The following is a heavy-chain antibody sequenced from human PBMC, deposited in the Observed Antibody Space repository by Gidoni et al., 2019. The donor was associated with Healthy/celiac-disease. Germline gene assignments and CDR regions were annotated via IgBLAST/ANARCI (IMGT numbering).Heavy chain of an antibody. CDR1: GGSISSSRYY. CDR3: ARQPDSSGYYYYYGMDV. V-gene: IGHV4-39*01. J-gene: IGHJ6*02. D-gene: IGHD3-22*01. Sequence: QLQLQESGPGLVKPSETLSLTCTVSGGSISSSRYYWGWIRQPPGKGLEWIGSIYYSGSTYYNPSLKSRVTISVDTSKNQFSLKLSSVTAADTAVYYCARQPDSSGYYYYYGMDVWGQGTTVTVSS. CDR2: IYYSGST.